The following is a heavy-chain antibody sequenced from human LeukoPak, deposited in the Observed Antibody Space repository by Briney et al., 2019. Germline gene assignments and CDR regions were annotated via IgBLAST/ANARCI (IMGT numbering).Heavy chain of an antibody. CDR1: GYTFTNYG. D-gene: IGHD3-10*01. CDR3: ARGWELSI. Sequence: GASVKVSCKASGYTFTNYGISWVRQAPGQGPEWMGWIGTYNGNTNYAQKLQDRVTMTTDTSTSTAYMELRSLRSDDTALYYCARGWELSIWGQGTMVTVSS. V-gene: IGHV1-18*01. CDR2: IGTYNGNT. J-gene: IGHJ3*02.